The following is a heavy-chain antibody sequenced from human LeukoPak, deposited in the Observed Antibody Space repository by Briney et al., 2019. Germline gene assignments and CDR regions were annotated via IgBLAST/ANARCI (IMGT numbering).Heavy chain of an antibody. CDR3: ARGSLGGTDQYFDS. Sequence: TGGSLRLSCAASGFTFSTYAMNWVRQAPAKGLEWVSTIGGGGPTTDYADSVKDRFIISKDNSKNPLYLQINSLRAEDTAVYFCARGSLGGTDQYFDSWGQGTLVTVSS. J-gene: IGHJ4*02. D-gene: IGHD6-19*01. CDR2: IGGGGPTT. V-gene: IGHV3-23*01. CDR1: GFTFSTYA.